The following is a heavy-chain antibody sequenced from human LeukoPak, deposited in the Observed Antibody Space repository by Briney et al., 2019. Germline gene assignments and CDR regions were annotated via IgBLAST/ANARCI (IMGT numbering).Heavy chain of an antibody. V-gene: IGHV4-34*01. D-gene: IGHD3-16*02. Sequence: PSETLSLTCAVYGGSFSGYYWSWIRQPPGKGLEWIGEINHSGSTNYNPSLKSRVTISVDTSKNQFSLKLSSVTAPDTAVYYCARGRFYDYVWGSYRSAHTFDYWGQGTLVTVSS. CDR1: GGSFSGYY. CDR3: ARGRFYDYVWGSYRSAHTFDY. CDR2: INHSGST. J-gene: IGHJ4*02.